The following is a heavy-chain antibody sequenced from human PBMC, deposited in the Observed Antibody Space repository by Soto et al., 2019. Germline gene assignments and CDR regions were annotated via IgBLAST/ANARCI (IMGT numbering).Heavy chain of an antibody. J-gene: IGHJ4*02. CDR1: GFTFSPYW. Sequence: EVQLVESGGDLVQPGGSLRLSCVASGFTFSPYWMSWVRQAPGRGLQWVATINNDGSEKYYADSVKGRFTISRDNARDSIYLQLTSLRAEDTAIYYCARGSNQDYWGQGTLVAVSS. D-gene: IGHD2-8*01. V-gene: IGHV3-7*03. CDR3: ARGSNQDY. CDR2: INNDGSEK.